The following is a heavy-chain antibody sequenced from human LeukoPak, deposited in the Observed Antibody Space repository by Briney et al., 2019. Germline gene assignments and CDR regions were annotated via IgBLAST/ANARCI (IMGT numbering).Heavy chain of an antibody. CDR2: INHSGST. CDR3: ARHAAVLLWFGDDRNWFDP. V-gene: IGHV4-38-2*02. CDR1: GYSISSGYY. Sequence: PSETLSLTCTVSGYSISSGYYWGWIRQPPGKGLEWIGEINHSGSTNYNPSLKSRVTTSVDTSKNQFSLKLSSVTAADTAVYYCARHAAVLLWFGDDRNWFDPWGQGTLVTVSS. D-gene: IGHD3-10*01. J-gene: IGHJ5*02.